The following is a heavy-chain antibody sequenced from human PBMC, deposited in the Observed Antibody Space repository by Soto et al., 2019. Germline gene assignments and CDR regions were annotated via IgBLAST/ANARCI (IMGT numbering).Heavy chain of an antibody. CDR2: INAGNGNT. CDR1: GYTFTSYT. D-gene: IGHD6-13*01. CDR3: ARLVAAGHWYFDL. J-gene: IGHJ2*01. Sequence: QVQLVQSGAEEKKPGASVKVSCKASGYTFTSYTMHWVRQAPGQRLEWMGWINAGNGNTKYSQKFQGRVTITSDTSASTAYMELSSLRSEDTAVYYCARLVAAGHWYFDLWGRGTLVTVSS. V-gene: IGHV1-3*05.